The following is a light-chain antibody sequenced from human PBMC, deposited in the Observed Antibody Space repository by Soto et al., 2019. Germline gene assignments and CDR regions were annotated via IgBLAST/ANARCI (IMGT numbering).Light chain of an antibody. V-gene: IGLV2-14*01. J-gene: IGLJ3*02. Sequence: QSALTQPASVSGSPGQSITISCTGTSSDIGAYKYVSWYHQHPGKAPKLMIYEVSNRPSGVSNRFSGSKSGSTASLTISGLQAEDEGDYYCSSYTSTNTWVFGGGTKLTVL. CDR2: EVS. CDR3: SSYTSTNTWV. CDR1: SSDIGAYKY.